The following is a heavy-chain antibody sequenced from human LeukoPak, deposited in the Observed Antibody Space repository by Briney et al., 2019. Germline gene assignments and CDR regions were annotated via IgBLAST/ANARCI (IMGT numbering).Heavy chain of an antibody. CDR1: GGSFSGYY. D-gene: IGHD3-3*01. CDR3: ARDFRGGYDFWSGYYTPYYFDY. CDR2: INHSGST. V-gene: IGHV4-34*01. Sequence: PSETLSLTCAVYGGSFSGYYWSWIRQPPGKGLEWIGEINHSGSTNYNPSLKSRVTISVDTSKNQFSLKLSSATAADTAVYYCARDFRGGYDFWSGYYTPYYFDYWGQGTLVTVSP. J-gene: IGHJ4*02.